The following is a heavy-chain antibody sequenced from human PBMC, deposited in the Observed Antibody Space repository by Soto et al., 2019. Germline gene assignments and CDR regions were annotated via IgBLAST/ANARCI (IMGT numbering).Heavy chain of an antibody. J-gene: IGHJ6*02. CDR1: GYTFTGYY. CDR2: INPNSGGT. Sequence: ASVKVSCKASGYTFTGYYMHWVRQAPGQGLEWMGWINPNSGGTNYAQKFQGWVTMTRDTSISTAYMELSRLRSDDTAVYYCARGSGIVPPNYYYYGMDVWGQGTTVTVSS. D-gene: IGHD2-2*01. CDR3: ARGSGIVPPNYYYYGMDV. V-gene: IGHV1-2*04.